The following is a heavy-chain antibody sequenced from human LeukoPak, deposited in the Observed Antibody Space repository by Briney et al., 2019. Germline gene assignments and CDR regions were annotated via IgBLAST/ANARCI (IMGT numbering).Heavy chain of an antibody. J-gene: IGHJ5*02. D-gene: IGHD3-10*01. V-gene: IGHV4-34*01. CDR1: GGSFSGYY. CDR3: ARGHGSRRTTTMVRGVTGWFDP. Sequence: TSETQSLTCAVYGGSFSGYYLGCIRQPPGKGLLCIGEINHSGSTNYNPSLKSRVTISVDTSKNQFSLKLSSVTAADTAVYYCARGHGSRRTTTMVRGVTGWFDPWGQGTLVTVSS. CDR2: INHSGST.